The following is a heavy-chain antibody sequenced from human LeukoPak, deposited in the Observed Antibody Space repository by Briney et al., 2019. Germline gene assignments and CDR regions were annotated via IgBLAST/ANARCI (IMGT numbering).Heavy chain of an antibody. Sequence: GGSLRLSCTASGFTFSSYAMSWVRQAPGKGLEWVSAISGGDGSTCYADSVKGRFTISRDNSRNTLYLQMNSLRAEDTAVYYCARSGRYFQNSNFDCWGQGTLVTVSS. CDR3: ARSGRYFQNSNFDC. CDR1: GFTFSSYA. J-gene: IGHJ4*02. V-gene: IGHV3-23*01. D-gene: IGHD1-26*01. CDR2: ISGGDGST.